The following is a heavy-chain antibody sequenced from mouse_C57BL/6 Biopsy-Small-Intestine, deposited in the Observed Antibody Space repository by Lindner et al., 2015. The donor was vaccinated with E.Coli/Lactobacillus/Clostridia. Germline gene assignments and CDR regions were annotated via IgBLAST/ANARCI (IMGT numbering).Heavy chain of an antibody. CDR3: ATRLRTNYYGMDV. CDR2: IIPNFDAA. CDR1: GGTFSSNA. V-gene: IGHV1-81*01. J-gene: IGHJ1*01. Sequence: SVKVSCKASGGTFSSNAISWVRQAPGQGLEWMGGIIPNFDAADYAQKFQGRVTITADKSTTTAYMELSSLRSEDSAVYYCATRLRTNYYGMDVWGQGTTVTVSS. D-gene: IGHD1-1*01.